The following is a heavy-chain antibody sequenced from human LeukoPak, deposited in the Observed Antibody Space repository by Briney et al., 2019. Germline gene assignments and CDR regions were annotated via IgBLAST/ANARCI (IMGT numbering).Heavy chain of an antibody. V-gene: IGHV3-33*01. CDR3: ARDRWYDGCGHIAAFDY. CDR2: IWYDGSNQ. D-gene: IGHD3-22*01. J-gene: IGHJ4*02. CDR1: GFTFSRFG. Sequence: GSLRLSCEASGFTFSRFGMHWVRQAPGKGLEWVAVIWYDGSNQDYADSVKGRFTISRDNSKNTLYLQVSSLRAEDTAVYYCARDRWYDGCGHIAAFDYWGEGT.